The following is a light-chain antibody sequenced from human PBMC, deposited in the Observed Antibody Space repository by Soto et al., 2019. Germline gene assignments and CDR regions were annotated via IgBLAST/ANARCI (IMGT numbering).Light chain of an antibody. CDR2: AAS. V-gene: IGKV1-39*01. Sequence: DIQMTHPPSSLYASVEDRVIITCLASQSISNHLNWYRQKPWKAPKLLIFAASSLQSGVPSRFSGSGSGTDFTLTISSLQPEDFATYYCQQSYSTPQTFGPGTKVDI. J-gene: IGKJ3*01. CDR3: QQSYSTPQT. CDR1: QSISNH.